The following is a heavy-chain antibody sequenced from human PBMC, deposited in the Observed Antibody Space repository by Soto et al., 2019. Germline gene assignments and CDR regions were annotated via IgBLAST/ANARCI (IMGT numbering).Heavy chain of an antibody. CDR3: AKDVPDCTNGVCYTHYFDY. Sequence: GGSLRLFCAASGFPFRYYPLHWVRRAPGKGLEWVSSISGVRDYIRYADSVKGRFTISRDNSKNTLYLQMNSLRAEDTAVYYCAKDVPDCTNGVCYTHYFDYWGQGTLVTVSS. CDR2: ISGVRDYI. D-gene: IGHD2-8*01. CDR1: GFPFRYYP. J-gene: IGHJ4*02. V-gene: IGHV3-21*01.